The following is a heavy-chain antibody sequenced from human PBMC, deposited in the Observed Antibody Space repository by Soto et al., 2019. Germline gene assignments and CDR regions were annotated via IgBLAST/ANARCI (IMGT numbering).Heavy chain of an antibody. CDR3: AKARGRGVILAREL. Sequence: PVGSLRLSCAASGFTFDDYAMHWVRQAPGKGLEWVSGISWNSGSIGYADSVKGRFTISRDNAKNSLYLQMNSLRAEDTALYYFAKARGRGVILARELWGQGNTVTVSS. V-gene: IGHV3-9*01. J-gene: IGHJ6*01. CDR1: GFTFDDYA. D-gene: IGHD3-10*01. CDR2: ISWNSGSI.